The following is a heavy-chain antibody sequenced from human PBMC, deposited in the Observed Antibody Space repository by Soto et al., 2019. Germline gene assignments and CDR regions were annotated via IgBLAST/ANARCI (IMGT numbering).Heavy chain of an antibody. CDR3: ARSSYGDYREGYFDY. Sequence: SVKVSCKASGGTFSSYAISWVRQAPGQGLEWMGGIILIFGTANYAQKFQGRVTITADESTSTAYMELSSLRSEDTAVYYCARSSYGDYREGYFDYWGQGTLVTVSS. CDR1: GGTFSSYA. V-gene: IGHV1-69*13. J-gene: IGHJ4*02. CDR2: IILIFGTA. D-gene: IGHD4-17*01.